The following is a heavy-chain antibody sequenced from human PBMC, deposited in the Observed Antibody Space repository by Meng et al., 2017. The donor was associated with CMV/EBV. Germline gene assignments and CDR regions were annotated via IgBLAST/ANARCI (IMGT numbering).Heavy chain of an antibody. D-gene: IGHD6-13*01. Sequence: QGRRGVMGGGVVQPGRSLGLSCAVSGFMFSDYGMHWVRQAPGKAPEWVAFILKDGSDKFYRDSVKGRFTISRDPGKNTLYLQMDSLRPEDTAIYYCVRDGDSSNWPLDYWGQGTLVTVSS. CDR2: ILKDGSDK. CDR1: GFMFSDYG. CDR3: VRDGDSSNWPLDY. J-gene: IGHJ4*02. V-gene: IGHV3-30*03.